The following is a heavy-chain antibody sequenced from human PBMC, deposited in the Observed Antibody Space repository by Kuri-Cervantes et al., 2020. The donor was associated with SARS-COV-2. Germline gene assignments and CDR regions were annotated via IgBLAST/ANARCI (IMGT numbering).Heavy chain of an antibody. V-gene: IGHV3-7*03. Sequence: SWIRQPPGKALEWVANIKQDGSEKYYVDSVKGRFTISRDNAKNSLYLQMNSLRAEDTAVYYCARLGSSSWYLDYWGQGTLVTVSS. J-gene: IGHJ4*02. CDR3: ARLGSSSWYLDY. D-gene: IGHD6-13*01. CDR2: IKQDGSEK.